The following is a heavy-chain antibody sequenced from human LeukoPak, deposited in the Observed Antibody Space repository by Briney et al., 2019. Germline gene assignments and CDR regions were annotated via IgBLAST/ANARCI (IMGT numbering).Heavy chain of an antibody. D-gene: IGHD2-21*01. CDR2: IYSGGST. V-gene: IGHV3-53*01. CDR1: GFSVSRNY. J-gene: IGHJ4*02. CDR3: ARDRGVRMTLGLVY. Sequence: GGSLTLSCAASGFSVSRNYINRVRLAPGKGLEWVSVIYSGGSTYYAASVKGRFTISGDDSNNTVYLQMNSLRAEDTAVYFCARDRGVRMTLGLVYWGQGTLVTVSS.